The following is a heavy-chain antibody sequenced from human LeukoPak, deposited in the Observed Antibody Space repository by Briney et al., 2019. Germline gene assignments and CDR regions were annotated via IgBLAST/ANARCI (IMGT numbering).Heavy chain of an antibody. CDR2: IMPMLGIT. CDR1: RGTXSKYA. J-gene: IGHJ4*02. Sequence: SVKVSCKASRGTXSKYAISGVRQAPGQGLEWMGRIMPMLGITNYAQKFQGRVTITADKSTSTVYMELSSLRSEDTAGYYCARHYYDSSGDYGGGYWGQGTLVTVSS. V-gene: IGHV1-69*04. CDR3: ARHYYDSSGDYGGGY. D-gene: IGHD3-22*01.